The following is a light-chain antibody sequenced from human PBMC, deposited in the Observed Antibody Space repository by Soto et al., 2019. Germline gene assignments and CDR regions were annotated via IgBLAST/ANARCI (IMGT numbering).Light chain of an antibody. CDR2: GAS. J-gene: IGKJ1*01. CDR3: QQYGSPPWT. CDR1: QSVSSSY. V-gene: IGKV3-20*01. Sequence: EIVLTQSPGTLSLSPGERATLSCRASQSVSSSYLAWYQQKPGQAPRLLIYGASSRPTGIPDRFSGSGSGTDFTLTISRLEPEDFAVYYCQQYGSPPWTFGQGTKVEIK.